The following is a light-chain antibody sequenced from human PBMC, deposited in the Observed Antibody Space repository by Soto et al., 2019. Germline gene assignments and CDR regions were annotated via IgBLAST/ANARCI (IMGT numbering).Light chain of an antibody. J-gene: IGLJ1*01. CDR2: AVS. CDR3: CSYTSTTTYV. CDR1: IRDVGGYNF. V-gene: IGLV2-14*01. Sequence: QSVLTQPSSVSGSPGQSVTISCTGTIRDVGGYNFVSWYRQHPGKAPKLMVHAVSHRPSGISSRFSGSKSGDTASRTVSGLQAEDEADYFCCSYTSTTTYVYGTGTKVTVL.